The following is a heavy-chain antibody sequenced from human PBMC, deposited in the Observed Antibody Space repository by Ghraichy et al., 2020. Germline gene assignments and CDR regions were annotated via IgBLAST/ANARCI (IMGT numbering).Heavy chain of an antibody. CDR2: INHSGST. D-gene: IGHD1-14*01. CDR3: ARGQARPRFSSGPNRGRWTFDY. V-gene: IGHV4-34*01. CDR1: GGSFSGYY. Sequence: SETLSLTCAVYGGSFSGYYWSWIRQPPGKGLEWIGEINHSGSTNYNPSIKSRVNISVDTSKNQFSLKLSSVTAAVTAVYYCARGQARPRFSSGPNRGRWTFDYWGQVTLVTVSS. J-gene: IGHJ4*02.